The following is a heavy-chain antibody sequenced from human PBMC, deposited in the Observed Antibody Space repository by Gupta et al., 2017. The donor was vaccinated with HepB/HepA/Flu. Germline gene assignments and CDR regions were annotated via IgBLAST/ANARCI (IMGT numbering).Heavy chain of an antibody. Sequence: QVQLQESGPGLGEPSQTLSLTCTVSFGLISSGGYYWSWIRQHPGKGLEWIGYIYYSGSTYYNPSLKSRVTISVDTSKKQFSLKLRSVTAADTAVYYCARGDSSGPDFDYWGQGTLVTVYS. CDR3: ARGDSSGPDFDY. D-gene: IGHD3-22*01. CDR1: FGLISSGGYY. J-gene: IGHJ4*02. V-gene: IGHV4-31*03. CDR2: IYYSGST.